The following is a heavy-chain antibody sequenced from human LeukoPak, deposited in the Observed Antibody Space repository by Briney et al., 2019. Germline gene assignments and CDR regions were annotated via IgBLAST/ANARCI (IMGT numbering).Heavy chain of an antibody. Sequence: ASVKVSCKASGYTFTNYYLHWVRQAPGQGLEWMGMINHGSGSTIYAQNFQDRVIMTRDTSTSTVYMELSSLRSEDTAVYSCARFQYDFLTAADYWGQGSLVTVSS. J-gene: IGHJ4*02. CDR1: GYTFTNYY. V-gene: IGHV1-46*01. CDR2: INHGSGST. CDR3: ARFQYDFLTAADY. D-gene: IGHD3-9*01.